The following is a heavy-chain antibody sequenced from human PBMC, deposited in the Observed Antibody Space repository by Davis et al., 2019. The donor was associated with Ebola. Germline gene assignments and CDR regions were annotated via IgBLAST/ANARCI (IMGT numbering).Heavy chain of an antibody. CDR3: ARERERDTLYYYYGMDV. J-gene: IGHJ6*02. V-gene: IGHV3-30-3*01. CDR1: GFTFSSYA. D-gene: IGHD5-18*01. CDR2: ISYDGSNK. Sequence: GGSLRLSCAASGFTFSSYAMHWVRQAPGKGLEWVAVISYDGSNKYYADPVKGRFTISRDNSKNTLYLQMNSLRAEDTAVYYCARERERDTLYYYYGMDVWGQGTTVTVSS.